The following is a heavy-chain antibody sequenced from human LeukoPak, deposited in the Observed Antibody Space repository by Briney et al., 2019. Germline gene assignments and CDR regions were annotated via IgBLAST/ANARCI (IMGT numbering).Heavy chain of an antibody. CDR1: GYTFTGYY. CDR2: INPNSGGT. J-gene: IGHJ5*02. Sequence: ASVKVSCKASGYTFTGYYMHWVRQAPGQGLEWMGWINPNSGGTNYAQKFQGWVTMTRDTSISTAYMELSRLRSDDTAVYYCARDGDSSGWHRFDPWGQGTLVTVSS. CDR3: ARDGDSSGWHRFDP. D-gene: IGHD6-19*01. V-gene: IGHV1-2*04.